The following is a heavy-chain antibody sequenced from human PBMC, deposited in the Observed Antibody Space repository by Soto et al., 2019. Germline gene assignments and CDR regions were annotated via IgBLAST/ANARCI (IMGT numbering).Heavy chain of an antibody. Sequence: PGGSLRLSCAASGFTFSSYGMHWVRQAPGKGLEWVAVISYDGSNKYYADSVKGRFTISRDNSKNTLYLQLNSLRAEDTAVYYCAKDYYDSSGYPQSYYYGMDVWGQGT. CDR3: AKDYYDSSGYPQSYYYGMDV. CDR1: GFTFSSYG. J-gene: IGHJ6*02. CDR2: ISYDGSNK. V-gene: IGHV3-30*18. D-gene: IGHD3-22*01.